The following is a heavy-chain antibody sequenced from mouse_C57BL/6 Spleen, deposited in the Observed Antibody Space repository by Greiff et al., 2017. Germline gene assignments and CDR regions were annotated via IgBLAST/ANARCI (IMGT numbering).Heavy chain of an antibody. J-gene: IGHJ4*01. D-gene: IGHD2-1*01. CDR2: IYPSDSET. V-gene: IGHV1-61*01. Sequence: QVQLQQPGAELVRPGSSVKLSCKASGYTFTSYWMDWVKQRPGQGLEWIGNIYPSDSETHYNQKFKDKATLTVDKSSSTAYMQLSSLTSEDSAVYYCARSLPLYAMDYWGQGTSVTVSS. CDR3: ARSLPLYAMDY. CDR1: GYTFTSYW.